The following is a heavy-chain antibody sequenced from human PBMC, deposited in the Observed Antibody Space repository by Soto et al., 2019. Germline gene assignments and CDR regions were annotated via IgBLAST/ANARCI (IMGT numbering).Heavy chain of an antibody. CDR3: ARGDYGTGGYPFPYFDY. CDR2: INPDSGAT. Sequence: ASLKVSCKAYGYSFTGYYIHWVRQAPGQGLEWMGWINPDSGATNYAQNFQGRVTLTSDTSISTASMDLTSLTSDDTAGYYCARGDYGTGGYPFPYFDYWGQGTLVIVSS. D-gene: IGHD2-8*02. V-gene: IGHV1-2*02. CDR1: GYSFTGYY. J-gene: IGHJ4*02.